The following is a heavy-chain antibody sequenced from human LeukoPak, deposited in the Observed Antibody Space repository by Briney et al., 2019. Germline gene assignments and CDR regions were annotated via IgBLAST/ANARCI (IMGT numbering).Heavy chain of an antibody. CDR2: IYQSGST. J-gene: IGHJ4*02. CDR3: AREAEWASSWVDY. D-gene: IGHD6-13*01. Sequence: SETLSLTCTVSNYSISSGYYWGWIRQPPGKGLEFIGSIYQSGSTYYNPSLESRVTISVDTSRNQFSLKLSSVTAADTAVYYCAREAEWASSWVDYWGQGTLVTVSS. CDR1: NYSISSGYY. V-gene: IGHV4-38-2*02.